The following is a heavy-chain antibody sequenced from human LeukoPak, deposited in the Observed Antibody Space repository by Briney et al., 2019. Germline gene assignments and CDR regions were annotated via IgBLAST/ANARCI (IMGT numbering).Heavy chain of an antibody. J-gene: IGHJ4*02. D-gene: IGHD6-19*01. CDR1: GGSVSSGSYY. V-gene: IGHV4-61*01. Sequence: SETLSLTCTVSGGSVSSGSYYWSWIRQPPGKGLEWIGYIYYSGSTNYNPSLKSRVTISVDTSKNQFSLKLSSVTAADTAVYYCARGDSGWYWDYWGQGTLVTVSS. CDR2: IYYSGST. CDR3: ARGDSGWYWDY.